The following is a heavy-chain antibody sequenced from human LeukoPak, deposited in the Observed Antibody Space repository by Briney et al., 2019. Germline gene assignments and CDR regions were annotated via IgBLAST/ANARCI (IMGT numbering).Heavy chain of an antibody. CDR3: AKGFGARGEYYFDY. CDR2: IRYDESNK. CDR1: GLTFGSHG. V-gene: IGHV3-30*02. Sequence: GGSLRLSCAASGLTFGSHGMHWVRQAPGKGLEWVTFIRYDESNKYYPHSVKGRFTISRDNSKSTLYLQMNSLRVEDTAVYYCAKGFGARGEYYFDYWGQGTLVTVSS. D-gene: IGHD3-16*01. J-gene: IGHJ4*02.